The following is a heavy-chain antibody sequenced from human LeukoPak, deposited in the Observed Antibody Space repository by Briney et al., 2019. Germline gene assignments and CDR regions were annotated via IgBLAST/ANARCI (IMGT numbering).Heavy chain of an antibody. V-gene: IGHV1-2*06. CDR3: VRDHEDCSSASCYD. J-gene: IGHJ4*02. D-gene: IGHD2-2*01. CDR2: INPNSGGT. Sequence: AASVKVSCTASGYTFIGYFMNWVRQAPGQGLEWMGRINPNSGGTNYAQKFQGRVTMTRDTSISTAYMELSRLRSDDTAVYYCVRDHEDCSSASCYDWGQGTLVTVSS. CDR1: GYTFIGYF.